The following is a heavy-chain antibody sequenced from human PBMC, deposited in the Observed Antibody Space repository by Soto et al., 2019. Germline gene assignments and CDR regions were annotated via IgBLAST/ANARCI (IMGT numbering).Heavy chain of an antibody. CDR1: GGSISSYY. V-gene: IGHV4-59*01. Sequence: SETLSLTCTVSGGSISSYYWSWIRQPPGKGLEWIGYIYYSGSTNYNPSLKSRVTISVDTSKNQFSLKLSSVTAADRAVFFCARSHYVFGSGPDYVMDVWGQGTTVTVSS. CDR2: IYYSGST. J-gene: IGHJ6*02. CDR3: ARSHYVFGSGPDYVMDV. D-gene: IGHD3-3*01.